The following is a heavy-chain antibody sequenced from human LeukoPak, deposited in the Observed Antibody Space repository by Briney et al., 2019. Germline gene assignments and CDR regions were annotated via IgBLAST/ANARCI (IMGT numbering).Heavy chain of an antibody. CDR2: INHSGTT. J-gene: IGHJ4*02. D-gene: IGHD6-13*01. Sequence: SSETLSLTCTVSGDSISNSGYYWDWIRQSPGKGLEWIGSINHSGTTYCEPSLKSRVTISVDASKNQFSLKLSSVTAADTTIYYCARKKLVARGYFDFWGRGIPVTVSS. V-gene: IGHV4-39*01. CDR1: GDSISNSGYY. CDR3: ARKKLVARGYFDF.